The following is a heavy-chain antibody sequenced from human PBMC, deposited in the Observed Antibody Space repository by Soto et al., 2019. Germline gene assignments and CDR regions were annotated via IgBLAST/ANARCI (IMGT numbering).Heavy chain of an antibody. CDR1: GGSISSGGYS. V-gene: IGHV4-30-2*01. D-gene: IGHD1-1*01. CDR2: IYHSGST. Sequence: SETLSLTCAVSGGSISSGGYSWSWIRQPPGKGLEWIGYIYHSGSTYYNPSLKSRVTISVDRSKNQFSLKLSSVTAADTAVYYCATRTGSYYYGMDVWGQGTTVTDSS. CDR3: ATRTGSYYYGMDV. J-gene: IGHJ6*02.